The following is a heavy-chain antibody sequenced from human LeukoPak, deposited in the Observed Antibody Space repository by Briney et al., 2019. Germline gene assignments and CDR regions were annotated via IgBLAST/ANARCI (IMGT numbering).Heavy chain of an antibody. J-gene: IGHJ4*02. CDR3: AKYRYYYDSSGLFDY. CDR1: GFTFSNYA. V-gene: IGHV3-23*01. D-gene: IGHD3-22*01. CDR2: ISGSGGST. Sequence: PGGSLRLSCAASGFTFSNYAMSWVRQAPGKGLEWVSAISGSGGSTYYADSVKGRFTISRDNSKNTLYLQMNSLRAEDTAVYYCAKYRYYYDSSGLFDYWGQGTLVTVSS.